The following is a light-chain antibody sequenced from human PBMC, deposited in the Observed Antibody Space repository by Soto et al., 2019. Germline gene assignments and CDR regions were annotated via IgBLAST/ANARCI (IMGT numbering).Light chain of an antibody. CDR2: GAS. V-gene: IGKV3-20*01. Sequence: ELVLTQSPCTLSLSPGERATLSCRASQSVSSSYLAWYQQKPGQAPRLLIYGASSRATGIPDRLSGSGSGTDFTLTISRLAPEDFAVYYCQQYGSSPETFGQGTKLEIK. CDR3: QQYGSSPET. J-gene: IGKJ2*01. CDR1: QSVSSSY.